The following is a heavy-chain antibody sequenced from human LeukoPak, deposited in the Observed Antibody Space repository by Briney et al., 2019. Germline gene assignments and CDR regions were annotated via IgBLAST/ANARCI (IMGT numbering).Heavy chain of an antibody. CDR1: GYTFTSYY. D-gene: IGHD3-22*01. Sequence: ASVKVSCKASGYTFTSYYMYWVRQAPGQGLEWMGIINPNRGSTNYAQKFQGRVTMTRDMSTSTVYMELSSLRSEDTAVYYCATGAHVRVYDSNPYYGHYWGQGTLVTVSS. J-gene: IGHJ4*02. V-gene: IGHV1-46*01. CDR2: INPNRGST. CDR3: ATGAHVRVYDSNPYYGHY.